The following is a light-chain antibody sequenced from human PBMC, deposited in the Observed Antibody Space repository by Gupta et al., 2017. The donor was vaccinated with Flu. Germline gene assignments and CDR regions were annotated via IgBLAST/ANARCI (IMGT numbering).Light chain of an antibody. CDR1: SSDIGGYNY. Sequence: QSALTQPASVSGSPVQSITISCTGTSSDIGGYNYVSWYQQHPGKAPKLMIYEVSYRPSGISDRFSGSKSANTASLTISGLQAEDEADYYCSSYTGSGTVFGGGTKLTVL. V-gene: IGLV2-14*01. CDR2: EVS. J-gene: IGLJ3*02. CDR3: SSYTGSGTV.